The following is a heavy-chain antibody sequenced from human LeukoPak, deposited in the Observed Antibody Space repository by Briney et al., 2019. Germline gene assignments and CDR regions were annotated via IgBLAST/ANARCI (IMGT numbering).Heavy chain of an antibody. J-gene: IGHJ4*02. V-gene: IGHV4-31*03. CDR3: ARAPDPNFYDRSGFDY. D-gene: IGHD3-22*01. CDR1: GGSISRGAYY. CDR2: IHYSGST. Sequence: SQTLSLTCTVSGGSISRGAYYCSWIRQHPGKGLEWIGYIHYSGSTHYNPSLKSRVTISVDTSKNQFSLNLSSVTAADTAVYYCARAPDPNFYDRSGFDYWGQGTLITVSS.